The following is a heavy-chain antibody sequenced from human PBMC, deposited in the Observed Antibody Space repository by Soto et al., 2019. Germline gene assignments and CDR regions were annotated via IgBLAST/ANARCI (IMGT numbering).Heavy chain of an antibody. CDR3: ARVSRLVLGY. CDR2: IYHSGST. V-gene: IGHV4-4*02. J-gene: IGHJ4*02. D-gene: IGHD6-19*01. Sequence: SETLSLTCTVSSGNIISSNWWSWVRQPPGKGLEWIGEIYHSGSTNYNPSLKSRVTISVDKSKNQFSLKLSSVTAADTAVYYCARVSRLVLGYWGQGTLVTVSS. CDR1: SGNIISSNW.